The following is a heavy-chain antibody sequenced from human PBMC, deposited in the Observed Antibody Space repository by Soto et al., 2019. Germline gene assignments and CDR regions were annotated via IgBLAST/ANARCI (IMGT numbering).Heavy chain of an antibody. CDR2: ISAYNGNT. D-gene: IGHD3-3*01. CDR1: GYTFTSYG. Sequence: ASVKVSCKASGYTFTSYGISWVRHAPGQGLEWMGWISAYNGNTNYAQKLQGRVTMTTDTSTSTAYLELRSLRSDDTAVYYCARVGVRFLEWLRNLPIDYWGQGTLVTVSS. CDR3: ARVGVRFLEWLRNLPIDY. J-gene: IGHJ4*02. V-gene: IGHV1-18*01.